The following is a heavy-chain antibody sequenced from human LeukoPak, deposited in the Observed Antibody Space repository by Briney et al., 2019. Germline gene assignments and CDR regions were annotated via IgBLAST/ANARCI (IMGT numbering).Heavy chain of an antibody. CDR3: AKDLDDSSGFDY. CDR1: GFTFSRYW. Sequence: PGGSLRLSCVGSGFTFSRYWLNWVRQAPGKGLEWVSAISGSGGSTYYADSVKGRFTISRDNSKNTLYLQMNSLRAEDTAVYYCAKDLDDSSGFDYWGQGTLVTVSS. CDR2: ISGSGGST. J-gene: IGHJ4*02. V-gene: IGHV3-23*01. D-gene: IGHD3-22*01.